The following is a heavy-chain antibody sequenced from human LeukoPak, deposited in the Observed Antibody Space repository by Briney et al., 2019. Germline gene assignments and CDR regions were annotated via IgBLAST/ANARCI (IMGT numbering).Heavy chain of an antibody. CDR2: ISTDGYTT. J-gene: IGHJ4*02. CDR1: GLAFSAYK. D-gene: IGHD2-15*01. Sequence: GGSMRLSCAASGLAFSAYKMHWVRQAPRKGLVWVSRISTDGYTTDYADFVQGRFTASRDNTKNTWSLEMNSLRAEDTAVYYCVVGGSPGYWGQGTLVTVSP. V-gene: IGHV3-74*01. CDR3: VVGGSPGY.